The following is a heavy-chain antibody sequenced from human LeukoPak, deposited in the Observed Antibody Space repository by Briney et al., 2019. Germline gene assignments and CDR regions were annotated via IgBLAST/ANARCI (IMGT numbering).Heavy chain of an antibody. D-gene: IGHD1-26*01. V-gene: IGHV4-59*08. Sequence: SETLSLSCTVSGGSISTYYWSWIRQPPGKGLEWIGYIYYSGSTNYNPSLKSRVTISVDTSKNQFSLKLSSVTAADTAVYYCARTVGALYDAFNIWGQGTMVTVSS. CDR1: GGSISTYY. CDR3: ARTVGALYDAFNI. J-gene: IGHJ3*02. CDR2: IYYSGST.